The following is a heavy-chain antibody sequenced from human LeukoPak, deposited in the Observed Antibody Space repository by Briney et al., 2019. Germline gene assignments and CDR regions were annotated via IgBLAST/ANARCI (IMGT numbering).Heavy chain of an antibody. J-gene: IGHJ4*01. CDR3: VGGPSGTAFDN. V-gene: IGHV4-4*07. CDR2: IYTSGNT. Sequence: SETLSLTCAVSGISISTYYWRWIRQPAGKGLEWIGRIYTSGNTNYKPSLKSRLTISVDKSKNHLSLKLNSLTAADTAFYYCVGGPSGTAFDNWGHGTLVTVSP. CDR1: GISISTYY. D-gene: IGHD1-1*01.